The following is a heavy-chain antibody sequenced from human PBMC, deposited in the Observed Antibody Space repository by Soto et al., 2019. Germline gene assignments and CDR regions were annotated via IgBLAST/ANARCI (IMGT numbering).Heavy chain of an antibody. CDR2: IDSDGSRI. Sequence: EVQLVESGGGLVQPGESLRLSCAASGFTFSNYWMHWVRQAPGKGLVWVSRIDSDGSRITYADFVKGRFTSSRDNAKNPVYLHINSLTAEDTAVYYCVRTSLVVAVATREDFWGQGPLVTVSS. J-gene: IGHJ4*02. CDR3: VRTSLVVAVATREDF. CDR1: GFTFSNYW. D-gene: IGHD2-15*01. V-gene: IGHV3-74*01.